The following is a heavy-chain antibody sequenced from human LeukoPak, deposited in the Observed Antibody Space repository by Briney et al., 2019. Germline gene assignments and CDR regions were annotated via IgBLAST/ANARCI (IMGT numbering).Heavy chain of an antibody. CDR3: ARPYCSSTSCQYTGYFDL. CDR2: IYYSGST. J-gene: IGHJ2*01. V-gene: IGHV4-39*01. Sequence: SETLSLTCTVSGGSISSSSYYWGWIRQPPGKGLEWIGSIYYSGSTYYNPSLKSRVTISVDTSKDQFSLKLSSVTAADTAVYYCARPYCSSTSCQYTGYFDLWGRGTLVTVSS. CDR1: GGSISSSSYY. D-gene: IGHD2-2*01.